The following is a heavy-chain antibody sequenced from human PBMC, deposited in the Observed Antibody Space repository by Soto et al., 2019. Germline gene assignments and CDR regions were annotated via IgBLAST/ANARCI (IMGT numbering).Heavy chain of an antibody. J-gene: IGHJ4*02. Sequence: QVQLVESGGGVVQPGRSLKLSCAASGFTFRTYAMHWVRQAPGKGLEWVAVISYDGSNTYYADSVKGRFTISRDNSKNTLYVQMNSLRTEDSGVYYCARDSETNGYSYDYFDYWGQGTLVTVSS. V-gene: IGHV3-30*04. CDR2: ISYDGSNT. CDR3: ARDSETNGYSYDYFDY. D-gene: IGHD5-18*01. CDR1: GFTFRTYA.